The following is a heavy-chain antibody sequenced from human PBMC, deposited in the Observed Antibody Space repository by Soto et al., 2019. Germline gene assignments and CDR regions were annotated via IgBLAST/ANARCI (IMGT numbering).Heavy chain of an antibody. CDR2: INPSGGST. V-gene: IGHV1-46*01. CDR3: ARDPPRFGGPSTAVAPAFDI. Sequence: QVQLVQSGAEVKKPGASVKVSCKASGYTFTSYYMHWVRQAPGQGLEWMGIINPSGGSTSYAQKFQGRVTMTRDTSTSTVYMELSSLRSEDTAVYYCARDPPRFGGPSTAVAPAFDIWGQGTMVTVSS. D-gene: IGHD3-10*01. CDR1: GYTFTSYY. J-gene: IGHJ3*02.